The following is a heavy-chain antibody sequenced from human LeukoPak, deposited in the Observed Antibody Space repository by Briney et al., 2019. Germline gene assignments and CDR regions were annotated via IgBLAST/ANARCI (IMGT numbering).Heavy chain of an antibody. CDR2: ISYDGSNK. Sequence: GGSLRLSCAASGFTFSSYGMHGVRQAPAKRLQWVAVISYDGSNKYYADSVKGRFTISRDNSKNTLYLQMNSLRAEDTAVYYCARDSNGDYGGYYFDYWGQGTLVTVSS. D-gene: IGHD4-17*01. J-gene: IGHJ4*02. CDR3: ARDSNGDYGGYYFDY. V-gene: IGHV3-30*03. CDR1: GFTFSSYG.